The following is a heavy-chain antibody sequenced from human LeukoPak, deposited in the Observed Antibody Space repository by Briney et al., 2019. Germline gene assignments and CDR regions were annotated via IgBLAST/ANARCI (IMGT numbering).Heavy chain of an antibody. D-gene: IGHD3-10*01. V-gene: IGHV3-30*03. J-gene: IGHJ4*02. CDR1: GFTFSSYG. Sequence: GGSLRLSCAASGFTFSSYGMHWVRQAPGKGLEWVAVISYDGSNKYYADSVKGRFTISRDNSKNTLYLQMNSLRAEDTGVYYCARDDGSAPHDYWGQGTMVTVSS. CDR2: ISYDGSNK. CDR3: ARDDGSAPHDY.